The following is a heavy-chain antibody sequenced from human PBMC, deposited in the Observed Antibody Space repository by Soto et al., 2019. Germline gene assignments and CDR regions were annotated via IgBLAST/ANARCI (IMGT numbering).Heavy chain of an antibody. Sequence: ASVKVSCKASGYTFTSYAMHWVRQAPGQRLEWMGWINAGNGNTKYSQKFQGRVTITRDTSASTAYMELSSLRSEDTAVYYCAREIHLRGSGSYSLTGRGSFYMDVWGKGTTVTVSS. J-gene: IGHJ6*03. D-gene: IGHD3-10*01. CDR3: AREIHLRGSGSYSLTGRGSFYMDV. V-gene: IGHV1-3*01. CDR1: GYTFTSYA. CDR2: INAGNGNT.